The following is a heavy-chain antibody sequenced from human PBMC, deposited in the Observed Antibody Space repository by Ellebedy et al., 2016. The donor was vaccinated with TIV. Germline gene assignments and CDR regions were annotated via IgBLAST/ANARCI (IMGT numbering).Heavy chain of an antibody. Sequence: MPLETLSLTCAVYGGSFSGYYWSWIRQPPGKGLEWIGEINHSGSTNYNPSLKSRVTISVDTSKNQFSLKLSSVTAADTAVYYCARVPTNYYDKGRSYFDYWGQGTLVTVSS. D-gene: IGHD3-22*01. CDR3: ARVPTNYYDKGRSYFDY. J-gene: IGHJ4*02. CDR2: INHSGST. V-gene: IGHV4-34*01. CDR1: GGSFSGYY.